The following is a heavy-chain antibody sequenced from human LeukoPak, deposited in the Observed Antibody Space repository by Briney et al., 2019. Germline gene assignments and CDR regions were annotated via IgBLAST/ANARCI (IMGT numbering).Heavy chain of an antibody. CDR2: IYYSGST. D-gene: IGHD2-21*02. CDR1: GGSISSSSYY. V-gene: IGHV4-39*07. J-gene: IGHJ3*02. Sequence: SETLSLTCTVSGGSISSSSYYWGWIRQPPGKGLEWIGSIYYSGSTYYNPSLKSRVTISVDTSKNQFSLKLSSVTAADTAVYYRAREENCGGDCYSGNGAFDIWGQGTMVTVSS. CDR3: AREENCGGDCYSGNGAFDI.